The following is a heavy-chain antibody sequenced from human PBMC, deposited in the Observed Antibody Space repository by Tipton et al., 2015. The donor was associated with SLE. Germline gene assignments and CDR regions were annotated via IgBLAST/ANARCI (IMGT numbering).Heavy chain of an antibody. Sequence: QLVQSGAEVKKPGASVKVSCKASGYTFTTYYIHWVRQAPGQGLEWMGIFDPSGGSANYAQRFQGRLTMTGDTSTGTVYMELSSLRSEDTAVYYCARPSGYSDLRHWGQGTLVTVSS. CDR3: ARPSGYSDLRH. J-gene: IGHJ4*02. V-gene: IGHV1-46*01. CDR1: GYTFTTYY. D-gene: IGHD4-17*01. CDR2: FDPSGGSA.